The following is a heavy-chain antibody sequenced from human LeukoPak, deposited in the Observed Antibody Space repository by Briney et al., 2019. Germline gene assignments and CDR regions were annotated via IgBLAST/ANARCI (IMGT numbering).Heavy chain of an antibody. CDR3: ARLKEGIDY. CDR1: GGSISGSSYF. Sequence: SETLSLTWAVSGGSISGSSYFWGWIRQPPGKGLEWIGSIYYSGNTYYNPSLKSRVTISVDTSKNQFSLKLSSVTAADTAVYYCARLKEGIDYWGQGTLVTVSS. J-gene: IGHJ4*02. CDR2: IYYSGNT. D-gene: IGHD3-10*01. V-gene: IGHV4-39*01.